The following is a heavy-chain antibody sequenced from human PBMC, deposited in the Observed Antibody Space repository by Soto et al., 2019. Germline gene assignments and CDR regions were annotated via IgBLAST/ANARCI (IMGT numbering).Heavy chain of an antibody. D-gene: IGHD3-10*01. Sequence: ASVKVSCKASGYTFTSYGISWVRQAPGQGLEWMGWISAYNGNTNYAQKLQGRVTMTTDTSTSTAYMELRSLRSDDTAVYYCARANLLWFGELLFAYYFDYWGQGTLVTVSS. V-gene: IGHV1-18*01. CDR3: ARANLLWFGELLFAYYFDY. J-gene: IGHJ4*02. CDR1: GYTFTSYG. CDR2: ISAYNGNT.